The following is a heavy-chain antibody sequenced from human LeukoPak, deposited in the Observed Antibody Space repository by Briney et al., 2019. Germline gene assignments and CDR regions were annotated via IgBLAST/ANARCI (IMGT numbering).Heavy chain of an antibody. J-gene: IGHJ3*02. CDR2: VDPEDGET. CDR1: GYTFTDYY. Sequence: ASVKVSCKVSGYTFTDYYMHWVQQAPGKGLEWMGLVDPEDGETIYAEKFQGRVTIPADTSTDTAYMELSSLRSEDTAVYYCATDLSRWELLDAFDIWGQGTMVTVSS. V-gene: IGHV1-69-2*01. CDR3: ATDLSRWELLDAFDI. D-gene: IGHD1-26*01.